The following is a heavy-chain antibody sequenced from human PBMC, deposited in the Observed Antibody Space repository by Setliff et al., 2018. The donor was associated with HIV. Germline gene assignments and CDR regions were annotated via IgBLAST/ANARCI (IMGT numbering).Heavy chain of an antibody. CDR1: GDSINSHF. CDR3: ARGGKRAFDI. J-gene: IGHJ3*02. V-gene: IGHV4-59*11. Sequence: PSETLSLTCTVSGDSINSHFWTWIRQSPRKGLEWIGYISSTGAAWYNPSLKGRVTMSIDTSKIHFSLTLSSVSGADTALYYCARGGKRAFDIWGQGAMVTVS. CDR2: ISSTGAA.